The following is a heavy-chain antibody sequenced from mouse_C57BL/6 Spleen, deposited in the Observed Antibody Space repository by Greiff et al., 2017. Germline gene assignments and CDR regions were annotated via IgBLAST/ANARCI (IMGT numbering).Heavy chain of an antibody. J-gene: IGHJ3*01. CDR1: GYTFTDYN. Sequence: VQLQQSGPGLVKPGASVKMSCKASGYTFTDYNMHWVKQSHGKSLEWIGYINPNNGGTSYNQKFKGKATLTVNKSSSTAYMELRSLTSEDSAVYYCAREETAQAQFAYWGQGTLVTVSA. V-gene: IGHV1-22*01. D-gene: IGHD3-2*02. CDR2: INPNNGGT. CDR3: AREETAQAQFAY.